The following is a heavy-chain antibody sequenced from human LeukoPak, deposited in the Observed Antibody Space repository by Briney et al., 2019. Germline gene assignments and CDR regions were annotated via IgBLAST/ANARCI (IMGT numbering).Heavy chain of an antibody. Sequence: PGGSLRLSCAASGFTFTGYWMVWVSQAPGKRLEWVANIKQDGSQKHYVDSVKGRFTISRDNAKKSLYLQMNNLRAEDTGVYYCAREDWGPDYWGQGTLITVSS. CDR2: IKQDGSQK. V-gene: IGHV3-7*01. D-gene: IGHD7-27*01. J-gene: IGHJ4*02. CDR3: AREDWGPDY. CDR1: GFTFTGYW.